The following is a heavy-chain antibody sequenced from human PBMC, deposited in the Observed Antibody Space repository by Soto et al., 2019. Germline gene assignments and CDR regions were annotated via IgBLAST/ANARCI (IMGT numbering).Heavy chain of an antibody. V-gene: IGHV3-33*01. CDR3: TRDPYGGSRYYFDS. J-gene: IGHJ4*02. CDR2: IWYDGSNK. CDR1: GFSFSNYA. Sequence: GGSLRLSCAASGFSFSNYAMHWVRQAPGKGLEWVAVIWYDGSNKYYADSVRGRFTISKDNSQTTVYLQMNSLRAEDTAVYYCTRDPYGGSRYYFDSWGQGTLVTVSS. D-gene: IGHD1-26*01.